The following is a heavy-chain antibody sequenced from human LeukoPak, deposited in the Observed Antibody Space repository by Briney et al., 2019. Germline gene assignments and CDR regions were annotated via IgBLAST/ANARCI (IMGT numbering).Heavy chain of an antibody. CDR2: INHSGST. V-gene: IGHV4-34*01. CDR1: GGSFSGYY. Sequence: PSETLSLTCAVYGGSFSGYYWSWIRQPPGKGLEWIGEINHSGSTNYNPSLKSRVTISVDTSKNQFSLKLSSVTAADTAMYYCARADFWSASVAFDIWGHGTMVTVSS. D-gene: IGHD3-3*01. J-gene: IGHJ3*02. CDR3: ARADFWSASVAFDI.